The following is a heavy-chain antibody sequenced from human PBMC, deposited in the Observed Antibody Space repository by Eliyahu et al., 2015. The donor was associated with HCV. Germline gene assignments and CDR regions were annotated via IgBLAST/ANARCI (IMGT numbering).Heavy chain of an antibody. CDR1: GFTFSKAW. CDR3: TSGPFMTTVNGDYYYYYMDV. D-gene: IGHD4-11*01. J-gene: IGHJ6*03. Sequence: EVQLVESGGGLIKPGGSLRVSCVASGFTFSKAWMTWVRQXPGKGLEWVGRIKSKTDGGTTDYAAPVKGRFTISRHDSKNTLYLQMNSLKTEDTAVYYCTSGPFMTTVNGDYYYYYMDVWGKGTTVTVSS. V-gene: IGHV3-15*01. CDR2: IKSKTDGGTT.